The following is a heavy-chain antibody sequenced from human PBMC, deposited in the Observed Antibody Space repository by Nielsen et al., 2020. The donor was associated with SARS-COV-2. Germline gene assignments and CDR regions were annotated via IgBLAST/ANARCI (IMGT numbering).Heavy chain of an antibody. J-gene: IGHJ3*02. D-gene: IGHD3-3*01. CDR1: GFTFSHYA. CDR2: IWYDGSNQ. CDR3: ARPYYDFWSGYLDGFDI. Sequence: GGSLRLSCAASGFTFSHYAMQWVRQAPGKGLEWVAVIWYDGSNQYYGDSVKGRFTISRDNAKNSLYLQMNSLRAEDTAVYYCARPYYDFWSGYLDGFDIWGQGTMVTVSS. V-gene: IGHV3-33*01.